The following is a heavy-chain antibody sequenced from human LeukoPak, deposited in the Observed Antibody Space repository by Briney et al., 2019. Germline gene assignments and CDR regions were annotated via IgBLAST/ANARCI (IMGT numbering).Heavy chain of an antibody. D-gene: IGHD2-2*01. CDR1: GFTFSSYW. CDR3: ARPPRGYAGDAFDI. J-gene: IGHJ3*02. Sequence: GGSLRLSCAASGFTFSSYWMSWVRQAPGKGLEWVANIKQDGSEKYYVDSVKGRFTISRDNAKNSLYLQMNSLRAEDTAVYYCARPPRGYAGDAFDIWGQGTMVTVSS. CDR2: IKQDGSEK. V-gene: IGHV3-7*01.